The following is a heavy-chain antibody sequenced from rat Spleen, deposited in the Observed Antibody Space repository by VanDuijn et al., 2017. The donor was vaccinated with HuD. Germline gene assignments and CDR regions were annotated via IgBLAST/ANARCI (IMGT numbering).Heavy chain of an antibody. D-gene: IGHD1-9*01. Sequence: EVQPVESGGGSVQPGGTLKLSCAPSRFPFGNYDMVWVRQAPTKGLEWVASISPSGGTTYYRDSVKGRFIVSRDNAKSTLYLQMDSLRSEDTAIYYCARPTTGIPFNYWGQGVMVTVSS. CDR2: ISPSGGTT. J-gene: IGHJ2*01. V-gene: IGHV5-25*01. CDR3: ARPTTGIPFNY. CDR1: RFPFGNYD.